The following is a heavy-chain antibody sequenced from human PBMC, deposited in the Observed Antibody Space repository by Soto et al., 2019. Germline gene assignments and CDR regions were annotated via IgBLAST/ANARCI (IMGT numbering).Heavy chain of an antibody. J-gene: IGHJ4*02. D-gene: IGHD3-10*01. CDR2: IYPGDSDT. CDR3: AGRQIYGSGSYYDY. CDR1: GYNFTSYW. Sequence: GESLKISWKGSGYNFTSYWNGWGRQMPGEGLEWMGIIYPGDSDTRSSPSFQGQVTISADKSISTAYLQWSSLKASGTAMYYCAGRQIYGSGSYYDYWGQGTLVTVSS. V-gene: IGHV5-51*01.